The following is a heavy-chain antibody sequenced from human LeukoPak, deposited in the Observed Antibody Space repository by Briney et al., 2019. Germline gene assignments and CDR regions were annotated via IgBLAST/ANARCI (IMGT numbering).Heavy chain of an antibody. J-gene: IGHJ6*02. D-gene: IGHD1/OR15-1a*01. V-gene: IGHV4-59*08. CDR2: IYYSGST. Sequence: PSETLSLTCTVSGGSISSYYWSWIRQPPGKGLEWIGYIYYSGSTNYNPSLKSRVTISVDTSMNQFSLKLSSVTAADTAVYYCARPNKRYYYGMDVWGQGTTVTVSS. CDR1: GGSISSYY. CDR3: ARPNKRYYYGMDV.